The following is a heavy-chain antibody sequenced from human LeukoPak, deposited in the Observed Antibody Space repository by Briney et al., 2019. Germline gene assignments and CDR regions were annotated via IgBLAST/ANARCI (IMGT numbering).Heavy chain of an antibody. J-gene: IGHJ3*02. CDR1: GGSISRYY. D-gene: IGHD2-21*02. V-gene: IGHV4-59*01. Sequence: SETLSLTCTVSGGSISRYYWSWIRQPPGKGLEWIGYIYYSGSTNYNPSLRSRVTISVDTSKNQFSLKLSSVTAADTAVYYCARDPDLGAFDIWGQGTMVTVSS. CDR2: IYYSGST. CDR3: ARDPDLGAFDI.